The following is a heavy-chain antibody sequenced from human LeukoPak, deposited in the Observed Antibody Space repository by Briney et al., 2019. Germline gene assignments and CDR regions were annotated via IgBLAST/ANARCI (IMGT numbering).Heavy chain of an antibody. CDR3: ARGGSGSYFSWLDP. J-gene: IGHJ5*02. Sequence: ASVKVSCKASAYTFADYYVHWVRQAPGQGLECVGWINPNSGGTNYAQKFQGRVTMTRDTSISTAYMELSRLRSDDTAVYYCARGGSGSYFSWLDPWGQGTLVTVSS. V-gene: IGHV1-2*02. CDR2: INPNSGGT. D-gene: IGHD3-10*01. CDR1: AYTFADYY.